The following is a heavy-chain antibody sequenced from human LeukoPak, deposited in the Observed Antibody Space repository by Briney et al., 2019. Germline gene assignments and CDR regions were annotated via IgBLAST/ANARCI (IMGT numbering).Heavy chain of an antibody. CDR3: ADEKTTGFVDY. V-gene: IGHV3-30*02. CDR2: IRYDGNNK. J-gene: IGHJ4*02. D-gene: IGHD1-7*01. CDR1: GFTFSIYG. Sequence: GGSLRLSCAASGFTFSIYGMHWVRQAPGKGLEWVAFIRYDGNNKYFADSVKGRFTISRDNSKNTLYLQMNSLRAEDTAVYYCADEKTTGFVDYWGQGTLVTVSS.